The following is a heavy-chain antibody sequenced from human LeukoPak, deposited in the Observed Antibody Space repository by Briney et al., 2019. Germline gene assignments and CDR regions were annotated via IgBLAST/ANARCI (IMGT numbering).Heavy chain of an antibody. CDR3: ARDTDGRVGLNYYMDV. CDR1: GYTFTGYY. J-gene: IGHJ6*03. CDR2: INPNSGGT. V-gene: IGHV1-2*02. Sequence: ASVKVSCKASGYTFTGYYMHWVRQAPGQGLEWMGWINPNSGGTNYAQKFQGRVTMTRDTSISTAYMELSRLRSDDTAVYYCARDTDGRVGLNYYMDVWGKGTTVTVSS. D-gene: IGHD2-8*02.